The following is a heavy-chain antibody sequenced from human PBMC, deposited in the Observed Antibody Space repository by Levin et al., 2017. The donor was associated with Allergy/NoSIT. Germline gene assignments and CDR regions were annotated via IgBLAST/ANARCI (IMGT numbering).Heavy chain of an antibody. CDR2: ISGSGGST. V-gene: IGHV3-23*01. CDR1: GFTFSSYA. J-gene: IGHJ6*02. CDR3: AKEGEEDYYGSGSYYGFYYYYGMDV. D-gene: IGHD3-10*01. Sequence: GGSLRLSCAASGFTFSSYAMSWVRQAPGKGLEWVSAISGSGGSTYYADSVKGRFTISRDNSKNTLYLQMNSLRAEDTAVYYCAKEGEEDYYGSGSYYGFYYYYGMDVWGQGTTVTVSS.